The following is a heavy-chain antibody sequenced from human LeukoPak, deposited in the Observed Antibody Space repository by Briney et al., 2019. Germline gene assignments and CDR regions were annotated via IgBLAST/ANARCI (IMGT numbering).Heavy chain of an antibody. CDR1: RFSVSDKH. D-gene: IGHD2-21*01. CDR2: INSGGDT. Sequence: PGGSLRLSCAVSRFSVSDKHMAWVRQAPGKGLKWASVINSGGDTNYADSVKGRFTISRDISKNTVFLQMDNLSSDDTAVYYCVMAPPGDWGLGTLVTVSS. V-gene: IGHV3-53*01. J-gene: IGHJ4*02. CDR3: VMAPPGD.